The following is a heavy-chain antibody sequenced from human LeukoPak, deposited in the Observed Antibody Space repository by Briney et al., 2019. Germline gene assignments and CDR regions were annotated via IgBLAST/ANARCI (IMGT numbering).Heavy chain of an antibody. CDR2: INYSGST. Sequence: PSETLSLTCTVSGGSFSRSGYYWGWIRQSPAKGLEWVGSINYSGSTYYNPSLESRVTISVDTSKNHFSLRLRSVTAADTAVYYCAKHRLGISGTRYFDYWGQGALVTVSS. J-gene: IGHJ4*02. CDR3: AKHRLGISGTRYFDY. V-gene: IGHV4-39*01. D-gene: IGHD1-7*01. CDR1: GGSFSRSGYY.